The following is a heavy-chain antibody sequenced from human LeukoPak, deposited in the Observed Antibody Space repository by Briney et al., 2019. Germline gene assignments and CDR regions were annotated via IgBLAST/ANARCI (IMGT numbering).Heavy chain of an antibody. J-gene: IGHJ4*02. D-gene: IGHD6-6*01. Sequence: GGSLRLSCAASGLTFSSYWMHWVRQAPGKGLVWVSRINSDGSSTSYADSVRGRFSISRDNAKNTLYLQMNSLRAADTAVYYCARGLSGYASSLGYWGQGTLVTVSA. V-gene: IGHV3-74*01. CDR3: ARGLSGYASSLGY. CDR2: INSDGSST. CDR1: GLTFSSYW.